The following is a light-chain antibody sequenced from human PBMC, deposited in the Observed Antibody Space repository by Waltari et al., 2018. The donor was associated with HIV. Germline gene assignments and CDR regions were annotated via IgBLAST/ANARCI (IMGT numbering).Light chain of an antibody. Sequence: QSALTQPASVSGSPGQSITISCTGSSSDVGSYDYVSWYQQHPGKAPKLMIYEVNKRPSGVSHRFSGSKSGNTASLTISGLQAEDEAEYYCSSYTSSTTLLFGGGTKVTVL. CDR3: SSYTSSTTLL. CDR1: SSDVGSYDY. CDR2: EVN. V-gene: IGLV2-14*01. J-gene: IGLJ2*01.